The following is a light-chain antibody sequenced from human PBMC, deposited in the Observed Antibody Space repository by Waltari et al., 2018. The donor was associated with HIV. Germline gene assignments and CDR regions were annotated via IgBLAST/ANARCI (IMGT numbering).Light chain of an antibody. CDR2: KTS. CDR3: QQYNSHSYA. J-gene: IGKJ2*01. CDR1: QIINNW. Sequence: DVQMTQSPSTLSAAVGDKVTIPCRASQIINNWLAWYQQKPGKPPKLLIYKTSYLESGVSCRFTGSGSGADFTLIIAGLQPDDFATYYCQQYNSHSYAFGQGTKVDVK. V-gene: IGKV1-5*03.